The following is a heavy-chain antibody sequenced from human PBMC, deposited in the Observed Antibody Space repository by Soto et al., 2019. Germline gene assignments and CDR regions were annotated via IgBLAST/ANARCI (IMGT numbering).Heavy chain of an antibody. D-gene: IGHD6-13*01. CDR1: GFTFSGSA. CDR3: TKAGYSSSWYGDY. V-gene: IGHV3-73*02. J-gene: IGHJ4*02. Sequence: EVQLVESGGGLVQPGGSLKVSCAASGFTFSGSAMHWVRQASGKGLEWVGRIRSKANSYATAYAASVKGRFTISRDDSKNTAYLQMNSLKTEDTTVYYCTKAGYSSSWYGDYWGQGTLVTVSS. CDR2: IRSKANSYAT.